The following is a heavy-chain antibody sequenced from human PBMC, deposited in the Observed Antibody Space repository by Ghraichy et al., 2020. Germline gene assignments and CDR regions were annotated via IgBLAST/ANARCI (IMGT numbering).Heavy chain of an antibody. D-gene: IGHD5-24*01. CDR1: GFTFSDHY. CDR2: IRNKANSYTT. Sequence: GGSLRLSCAASGFTFSDHYMDWVRQAPGKGLEWVGRIRNKANSYTTEYTASVKGRFTVSRDDSKNSLYLQMNSLKTEDTAVYYCSSRPSGMATILSWGQGTLVTVSS. V-gene: IGHV3-72*01. J-gene: IGHJ5*02. CDR3: SSRPSGMATILS.